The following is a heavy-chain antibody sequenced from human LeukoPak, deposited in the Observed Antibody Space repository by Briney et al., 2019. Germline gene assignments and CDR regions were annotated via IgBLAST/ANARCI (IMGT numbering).Heavy chain of an antibody. CDR2: IKQDGSEK. CDR3: PRASYSSGWGFDY. CDR1: GFTFCSYW. V-gene: IGHV3-7*03. D-gene: IGHD6-19*01. Sequence: GGSLRLSCAASGFTFCSYWMSWVRQAPGQGREWVANIKQDGSEKHHVDSVKGRFTIYRDNDNNSLYLQMNDLRVEDTAVYYCPRASYSSGWGFDYWGQGTLVTVSS. J-gene: IGHJ4*02.